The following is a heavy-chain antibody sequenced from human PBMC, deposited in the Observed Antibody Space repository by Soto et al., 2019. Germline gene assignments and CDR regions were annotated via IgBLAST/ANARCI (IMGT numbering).Heavy chain of an antibody. CDR1: GFTCSSYA. CDR3: ARDPRFTYYYDSSGYLNIDY. CDR2: ISYDGSNK. V-gene: IGHV3-30-3*01. J-gene: IGHJ4*02. Sequence: QVQLVESGGGVVQPGRSLRLSCAASGFTCSSYAMHWVRQAPGKGLEWVAVISYDGSNKYYADSVKGRFTISRDISKNTLYLQMNSLRAEDTAVYYCARDPRFTYYYDSSGYLNIDYWGQGTLVTVSS. D-gene: IGHD3-22*01.